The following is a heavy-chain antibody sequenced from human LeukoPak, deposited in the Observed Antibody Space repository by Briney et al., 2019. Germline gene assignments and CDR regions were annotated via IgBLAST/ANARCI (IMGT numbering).Heavy chain of an antibody. Sequence: GRSLRLSCAASGFTFSSYGMHWVRQAPGKGLEWVAVIWFDGSNKFYRDSVRGRFTISRDDSKNTLYLQMNSLRAEDTAVYYCAKTRAEMAATPDDYWGQGTLVTVSS. CDR2: IWFDGSNK. CDR1: GFTFSSYG. D-gene: IGHD5-24*01. J-gene: IGHJ4*02. V-gene: IGHV3-33*06. CDR3: AKTRAEMAATPDDY.